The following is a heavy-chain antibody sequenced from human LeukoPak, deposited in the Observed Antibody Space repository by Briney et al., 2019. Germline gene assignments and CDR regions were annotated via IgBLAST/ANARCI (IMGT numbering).Heavy chain of an antibody. D-gene: IGHD6-19*01. J-gene: IGHJ5*02. CDR1: GFTFSSYT. CDR2: ISSSSSAI. V-gene: IGHV3-48*04. Sequence: GGSLRLSCTPSGFTFSSYTMNWVRQAPGKGLEWVSCISSSSSAIYYVDSVKGRFTISRDNAKNSLYLQMNSLRAEDTAVYYCARDSSGYWFDPWGQGTLVTVSS. CDR3: ARDSSGYWFDP.